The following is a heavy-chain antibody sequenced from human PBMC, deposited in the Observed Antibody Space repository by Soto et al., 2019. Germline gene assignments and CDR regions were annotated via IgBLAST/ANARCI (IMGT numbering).Heavy chain of an antibody. J-gene: IGHJ4*02. CDR3: AKDLADIVVVVAATLFDY. CDR1: GFTFSSYG. D-gene: IGHD2-15*01. Sequence: GGSLRLSCAASGFTFSSYGMHWVRQAPGKGLEWVAVISYDGSNKYYADSVKGRFTISRDNSKNTLYLQMNSLRAEDTAVYYCAKDLADIVVVVAATLFDYWGQGTLVTVSS. CDR2: ISYDGSNK. V-gene: IGHV3-30*18.